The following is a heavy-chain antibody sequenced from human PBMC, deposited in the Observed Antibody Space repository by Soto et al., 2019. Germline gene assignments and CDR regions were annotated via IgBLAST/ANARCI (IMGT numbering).Heavy chain of an antibody. CDR3: ARENIPYSSDWYRETSYYYNGLDV. Sequence: QVQLQESGPGLVKPSETLSLTCTVSGGSVSSGSYYWSWTRQPPGTGLEWFGYIYYSGSTNYNPPLKSRVTILVDTSKTQFSRHLSTVTTADTAVYYCARENIPYSSDWYRETSYYYNGLDVWGQGTTVTVSS. V-gene: IGHV4-61*01. D-gene: IGHD6-19*01. CDR2: IYYSGST. J-gene: IGHJ6*02. CDR1: GGSVSSGSYY.